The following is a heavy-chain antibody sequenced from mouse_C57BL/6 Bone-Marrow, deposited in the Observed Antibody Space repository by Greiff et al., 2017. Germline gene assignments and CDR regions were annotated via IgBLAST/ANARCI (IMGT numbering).Heavy chain of an antibody. CDR2: IYPGDGDT. D-gene: IGHD2-1*01. J-gene: IGHJ4*01. Sequence: VQLQQSGPELVKPGASVKISCKASGYAFSSSWMNWVKQRPGKGLEWIGRIYPGDGDTNYNGKFKGKATLTADKSSSTAYMQLSSLTSEDSAVYFCARRVTGPYAMDYWGQGTSVTVSS. CDR1: GYAFSSSW. CDR3: ARRVTGPYAMDY. V-gene: IGHV1-82*01.